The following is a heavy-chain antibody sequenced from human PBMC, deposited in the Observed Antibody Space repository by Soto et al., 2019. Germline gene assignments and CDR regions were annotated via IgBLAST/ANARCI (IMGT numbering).Heavy chain of an antibody. CDR2: ISSRSDI. J-gene: IGHJ6*02. CDR3: AREYPARPLGYGLDV. Sequence: PGGSLRLSCVGSGFTFSSYSINWVRQAPGKGLEWVSSISSRSDIYYADSVKGRFTISRDNAKNSVSLQMNSLRAEDTAVYYCAREYPARPLGYGLDVWGPGTTVTLSS. V-gene: IGHV3-21*01. CDR1: GFTFSSYS.